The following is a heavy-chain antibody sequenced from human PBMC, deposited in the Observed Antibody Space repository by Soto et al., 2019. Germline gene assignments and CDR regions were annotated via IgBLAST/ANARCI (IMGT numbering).Heavy chain of an antibody. D-gene: IGHD2-15*01. CDR3: ARERYCSGNSCPFYAFDI. Sequence: GGSLRLSCAGSGFTISNYVMHWVRQAPGKGLEWVALRSFDGNFQNYADSVRDRFTISRDNSENTLYLQMNSLRPEDTAVYYCARERYCSGNSCPFYAFDIWGQGTMVTVSS. CDR1: GFTISNYV. J-gene: IGHJ3*02. CDR2: RSFDGNFQ. V-gene: IGHV3-30-3*01.